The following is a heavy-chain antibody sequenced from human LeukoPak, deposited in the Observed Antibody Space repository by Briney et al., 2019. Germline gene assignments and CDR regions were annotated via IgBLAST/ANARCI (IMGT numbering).Heavy chain of an antibody. J-gene: IGHJ4*02. CDR3: ASGMATITPFDY. D-gene: IGHD5-24*01. CDR2: IYYSGST. V-gene: IGHV4-59*01. CDR1: GGSISSYY. Sequence: SETLSLTCTVSGGSISSYYWSWIRQPPGKGLEWIGYIYYSGSTNYNPSLKSRVTMSVDTSKNQFSLKLSSVTAADTAVYYCASGMATITPFDYWGQGTLVTASS.